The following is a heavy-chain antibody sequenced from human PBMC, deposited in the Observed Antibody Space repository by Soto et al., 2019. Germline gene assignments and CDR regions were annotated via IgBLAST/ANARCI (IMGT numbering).Heavy chain of an antibody. CDR1: GYTFTGYY. V-gene: IGHV1-2*04. D-gene: IGHD2-15*01. J-gene: IGHJ5*02. Sequence: QVQLVQSGAEVKKPGASVKVSCKASGYTFTGYYMHWVRQAPGQGLEWMGWINPNSGGTNYAQKFQGCVTMTRDTSISTAYMELGRLSSDDTAVYYCARGGDLYCSGGSCYSWFDPWGQGTLVTVSS. CDR2: INPNSGGT. CDR3: ARGGDLYCSGGSCYSWFDP.